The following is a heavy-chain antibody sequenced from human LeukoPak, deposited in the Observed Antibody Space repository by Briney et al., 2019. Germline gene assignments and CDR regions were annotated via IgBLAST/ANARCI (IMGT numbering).Heavy chain of an antibody. D-gene: IGHD3-10*01. J-gene: IGHJ5*02. V-gene: IGHV4-59*11. CDR1: GGSISGHY. CDR3: ARGDPMLRGVVDEIDP. CDR2: VYYSGRT. Sequence: SETLSLTCTVPGGSISGHYWSWIRQPPGKGLEWIGYVYYSGRTYYNPSLKSRVTISVDTSKKQFSLRLSSVTAADTAVYYCARGDPMLRGVVDEIDPWGLGTLVTVSS.